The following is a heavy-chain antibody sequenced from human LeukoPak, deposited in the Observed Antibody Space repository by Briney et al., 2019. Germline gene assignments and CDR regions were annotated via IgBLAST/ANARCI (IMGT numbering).Heavy chain of an antibody. CDR1: GYTFTSYY. Sequence: ASVKVSCKASGYTFTSYYMHWVRQAPGQGLEWMGIINPSGGSTSYAQKFQGRVTMTEDTSTDTAYMELSSLRSEDTVVYYCATDPDGRPTALDYWGQGTLVTVSS. CDR3: ATDPDGRPTALDY. D-gene: IGHD6-25*01. CDR2: INPSGGST. J-gene: IGHJ4*02. V-gene: IGHV1-46*01.